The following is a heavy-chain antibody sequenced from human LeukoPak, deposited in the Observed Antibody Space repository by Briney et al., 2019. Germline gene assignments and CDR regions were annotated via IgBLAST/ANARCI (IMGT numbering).Heavy chain of an antibody. V-gene: IGHV4-59*12. Sequence: PSETLSLTCTISGGSISSYYWSWIRQPPGKGLEWIGYIYYSGSTNYNPSLKSRVTISVDTSKNQFSLKLSSVTAADTAVYYCASSYYDSSGYYSIRTNYFDYWGQGTLVTVSS. D-gene: IGHD3-22*01. CDR3: ASSYYDSSGYYSIRTNYFDY. CDR1: GGSISSYY. J-gene: IGHJ4*02. CDR2: IYYSGST.